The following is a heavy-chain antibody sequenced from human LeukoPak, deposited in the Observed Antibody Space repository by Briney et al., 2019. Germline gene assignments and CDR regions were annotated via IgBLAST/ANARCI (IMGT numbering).Heavy chain of an antibody. CDR1: GGSISSGGYY. J-gene: IGHJ6*02. Sequence: SETLSLTCTVSGGSISSGGYYWGWIRQHPGKGLEWIGYIYYSGSTNYNPSLKSRVTISVDTSKNQFSLKLSSVTAADTAVYYCAGSSSSGGEKLYYYGMDVWGQGTTVTVSS. D-gene: IGHD6-6*01. CDR2: IYYSGST. V-gene: IGHV4-61*05. CDR3: AGSSSSGGEKLYYYGMDV.